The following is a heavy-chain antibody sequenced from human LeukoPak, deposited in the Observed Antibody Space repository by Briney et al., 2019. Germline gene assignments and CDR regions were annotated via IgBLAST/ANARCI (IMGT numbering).Heavy chain of an antibody. Sequence: PSETLSLTCTVSGGSISSGDYYWSWIRQPPGKGLEWIGYIYYSGTTYYNPYLKSRVTISIDPSRTQFSLKLSSVTAADTAIYYCARHTDYYGSGSHLDCWGQGTLVTVSS. CDR2: IYYSGTT. V-gene: IGHV4-30-4*01. CDR1: GGSISSGDYY. CDR3: ARHTDYYGSGSHLDC. D-gene: IGHD3-10*01. J-gene: IGHJ4*02.